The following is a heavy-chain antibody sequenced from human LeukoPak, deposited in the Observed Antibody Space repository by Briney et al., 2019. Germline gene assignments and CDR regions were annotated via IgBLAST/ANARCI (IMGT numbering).Heavy chain of an antibody. J-gene: IGHJ6*03. CDR1: GYTFTGYY. Sequence: RASVKVSCKASGYTFTGYYMHWVRRAPGQGPEWMGWINPNSGGTKYAQKFQGRVTMTRDTSISTAYMELSSLRSDDTAVYYCAREGHDPDYWYYYMDVWGKGTTVTVSS. CDR2: INPNSGGT. V-gene: IGHV1-2*02. CDR3: AREGHDPDYWYYYMDV.